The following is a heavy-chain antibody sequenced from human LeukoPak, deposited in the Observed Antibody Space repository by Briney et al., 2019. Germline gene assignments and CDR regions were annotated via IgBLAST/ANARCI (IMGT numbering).Heavy chain of an antibody. CDR1: GYTFTGYY. D-gene: IGHD5-12*01. Sequence: ASVKVSCKASGYTFTGYYMHWVRQAPGQGLEWMGIINPSGGSTSYAQKFQGRVTMTRDTSTNTVYMELSSLRSEDTAVYYCARDPYTGYDIFSFDYWGQGTLVTVSS. CDR2: INPSGGST. J-gene: IGHJ4*02. V-gene: IGHV1-46*01. CDR3: ARDPYTGYDIFSFDY.